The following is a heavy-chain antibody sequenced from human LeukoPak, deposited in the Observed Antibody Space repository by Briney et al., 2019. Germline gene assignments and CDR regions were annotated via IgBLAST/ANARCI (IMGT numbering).Heavy chain of an antibody. CDR1: EFTFSSYG. CDR3: ARDSAGIQLWLDY. D-gene: IGHD5-18*01. V-gene: IGHV3-30*03. Sequence: GGSLRLSCAASEFTFSSYGMHWVRQAPGKGLEWVAVISYDGSNKYYADSVKGRFTISRDNSKNTLYLQMNSLRAEDTAVYYCARDSAGIQLWLDYWGQGTLVTVSS. J-gene: IGHJ4*02. CDR2: ISYDGSNK.